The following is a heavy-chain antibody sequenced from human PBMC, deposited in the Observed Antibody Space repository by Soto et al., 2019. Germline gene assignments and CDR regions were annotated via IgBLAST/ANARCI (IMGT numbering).Heavy chain of an antibody. V-gene: IGHV3-23*01. D-gene: IGHD2-15*01. CDR3: ARRSVVVVAATSTNWFDP. Sequence: VGSLRLSCGASGFTFSSYAMSWVRQAPGKGLEWVSAISGSGGSTYYADSVKGRLTISRDNSKNTLYLQMNSLRAEDTAVYYCARRSVVVVAATSTNWFDPWGQGTLVTVSS. CDR1: GFTFSSYA. J-gene: IGHJ5*02. CDR2: ISGSGGST.